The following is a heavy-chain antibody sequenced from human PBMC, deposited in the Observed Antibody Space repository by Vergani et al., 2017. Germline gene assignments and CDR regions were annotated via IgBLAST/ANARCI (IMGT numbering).Heavy chain of an antibody. CDR2: IYPGDSDT. Sequence: EVQLVQSGAEVKKPGESLKISCKGSGYSFTSYWIGWVRQMPGKGLEWMGIIYPGDSDTRYSPSFQGQVTISADKSISTAYLQWSSLKASDTAMYYCARRVMRGYSGYDPYYYYYGMDVWGQGP. D-gene: IGHD5-12*01. J-gene: IGHJ6*02. CDR1: GYSFTSYW. V-gene: IGHV5-51*01. CDR3: ARRVMRGYSGYDPYYYYYGMDV.